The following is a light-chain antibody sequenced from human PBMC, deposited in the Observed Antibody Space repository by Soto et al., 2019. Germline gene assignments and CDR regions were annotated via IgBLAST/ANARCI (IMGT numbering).Light chain of an antibody. V-gene: IGKV3-15*01. CDR3: QQYDDWPSWT. CDR1: QIVSSN. CDR2: GAS. J-gene: IGKJ1*01. Sequence: EIVMTQSPATLSVSPGERATLSCRASQIVSSNLAWYQQRPGQAPRLLIYGASTRATGIPARFSGSGSGTEFTFTISSLQSEDFAIYYCQQYDDWPSWTFGQGTKV.